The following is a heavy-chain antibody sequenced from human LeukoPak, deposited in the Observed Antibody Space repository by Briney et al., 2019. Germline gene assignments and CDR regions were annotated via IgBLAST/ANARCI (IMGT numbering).Heavy chain of an antibody. CDR3: ARVLRDYYFDY. CDR1: GFSFSSYN. CDR2: ITMSSTYI. J-gene: IGHJ4*02. V-gene: IGHV3-21*01. Sequence: GGSLRLSCVASGFSFSSYNMNWVRQAPAKGLEWVSSITMSSTYIYYADSVKGRFTISRDNAKNSVFLQMNGLRAEDTAVYYCARVLRDYYFDYWGQGTLVTVSS. D-gene: IGHD3-9*01.